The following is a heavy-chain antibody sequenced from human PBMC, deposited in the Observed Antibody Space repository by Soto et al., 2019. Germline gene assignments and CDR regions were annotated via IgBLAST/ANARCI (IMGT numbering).Heavy chain of an antibody. CDR2: IFSSGST. V-gene: IGHV4-4*07. Sequence: SETLSLTCTVSGGSINTFYWSWVRQPAGKGLEWIGRIFSSGSTSFNPSLESRVAMSVDTSKNHFSLKLSSVTAADTAVYYCARHSKSRRGFDYWGQGTLVTVSS. J-gene: IGHJ4*02. CDR1: GGSINTFY. CDR3: ARHSKSRRGFDY. D-gene: IGHD3-10*01.